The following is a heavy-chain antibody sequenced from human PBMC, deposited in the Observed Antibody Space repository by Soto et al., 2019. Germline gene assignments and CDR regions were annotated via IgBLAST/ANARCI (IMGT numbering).Heavy chain of an antibody. CDR2: IWYDGSNK. V-gene: IGHV3-33*01. D-gene: IGHD6-19*01. CDR3: ARDSHVGSGWQLTADY. J-gene: IGHJ4*02. CDR1: GFTFSSYG. Sequence: QVQLVESGGGVVQPGRSLRLSCAASGFTFSSYGMHWVRQAPGKGLEWVAVIWYDGSNKYYAESVKGRFTISRDNSKNTLYLQRNSLRAEDTAVYYCARDSHVGSGWQLTADYWGQGTLVTVSS.